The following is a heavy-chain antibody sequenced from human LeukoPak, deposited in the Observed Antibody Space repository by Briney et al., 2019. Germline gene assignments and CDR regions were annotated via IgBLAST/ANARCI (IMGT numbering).Heavy chain of an antibody. D-gene: IGHD3-3*01. Sequence: PSETLSLTCTVSGGSISSSSYFWGWIRQPPGKGLEWIGSIYYSGSTYYNPSLKSRVTISVDTSKNQFSLKLSSVTAADTAVYYCARHLAPYDFWSGYLYYFDYWGQGTLVTVSS. CDR3: ARHLAPYDFWSGYLYYFDY. V-gene: IGHV4-39*01. CDR2: IYYSGST. J-gene: IGHJ4*02. CDR1: GGSISSSSYF.